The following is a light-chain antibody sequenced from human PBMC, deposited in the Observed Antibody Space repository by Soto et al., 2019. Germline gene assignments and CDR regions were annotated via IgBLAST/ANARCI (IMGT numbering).Light chain of an antibody. CDR2: AAS. CDR1: QSISSY. J-gene: IGKJ1*01. CDR3: QQSYSTPPT. Sequence: DIQMTHSPSSLSASVGDRVTITCRASQSISSYLNWYQQKPGKAPKLLIYAASSLQSGVPSRFSGSGSGTDFTLTISSLQPEDFATYYCQQSYSTPPTFGKGT. V-gene: IGKV1-39*01.